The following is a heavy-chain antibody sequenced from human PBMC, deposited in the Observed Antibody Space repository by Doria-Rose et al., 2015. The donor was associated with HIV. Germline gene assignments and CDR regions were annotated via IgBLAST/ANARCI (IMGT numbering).Heavy chain of an antibody. CDR2: IFSDDER. D-gene: IGHD6-13*01. V-gene: IGHV2-26*01. J-gene: IGHJ4*02. CDR1: GVSLSSPGMG. CDR3: ARIKSSRWYHKYYFDF. Sequence: QVQLVQSGPVLVKPTETLTLTCTVSGVSLSSPGMGVSWIRQPPGKALEWLAHIFSDDERSYKTSLKSRLNISRGTSKSQVVLTMTDMDPVDTATYYCARIKSSRWYHKYYFDFWGQGTLVIVSA.